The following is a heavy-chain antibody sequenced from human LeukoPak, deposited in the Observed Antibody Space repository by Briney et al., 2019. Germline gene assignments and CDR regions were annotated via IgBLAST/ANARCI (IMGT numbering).Heavy chain of an antibody. Sequence: SVKVSCKASGGTFSSYAISWVRQAPGQGLEWMGGIIPIFGTANYAQKFQGRVTITADESTSTAYMELGSLRSEDTAVYYCASDNYYDSSGYQFDAFDIWGQGTMVTVSS. CDR2: IIPIFGTA. V-gene: IGHV1-69*01. J-gene: IGHJ3*02. D-gene: IGHD3-22*01. CDR3: ASDNYYDSSGYQFDAFDI. CDR1: GGTFSSYA.